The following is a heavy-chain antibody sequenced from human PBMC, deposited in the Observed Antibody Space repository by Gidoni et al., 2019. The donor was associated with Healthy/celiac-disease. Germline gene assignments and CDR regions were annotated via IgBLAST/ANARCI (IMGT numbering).Heavy chain of an antibody. J-gene: IGHJ5*02. CDR3: ARDRGYRSVWFDP. CDR2: ISRSGSTI. D-gene: IGHD5-18*01. CDR1: GFTFSSYE. V-gene: IGHV3-48*03. Sequence: EVQLVESGGGLVQPGGSLRLSCAASGFTFSSYEMNWVRQAPGKGLEWVSYISRSGSTIYYADSVKGRFTISRDNAKNSLYLQMNSLRAEDTAFYYCARDRGYRSVWFDPWGQGTLVTVSS.